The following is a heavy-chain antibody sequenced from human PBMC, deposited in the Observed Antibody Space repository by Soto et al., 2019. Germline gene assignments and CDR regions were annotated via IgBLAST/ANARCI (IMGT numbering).Heavy chain of an antibody. CDR3: ARGRVVRGEPFDY. D-gene: IGHD3-10*01. CDR1: GGSFSGYY. V-gene: IGHV4-34*01. Sequence: SETLSLTCAVYGGSFSGYYWSWIRQPPGKGLEWIGEINHSGSTNYNPSLKSRVTIPVDTSKNQFSLKLSSVTAADTAVYYCARGRVVRGEPFDYWGQGTLVTVSS. J-gene: IGHJ4*02. CDR2: INHSGST.